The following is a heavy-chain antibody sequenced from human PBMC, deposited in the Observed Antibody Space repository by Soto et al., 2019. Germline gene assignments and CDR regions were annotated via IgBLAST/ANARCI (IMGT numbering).Heavy chain of an antibody. CDR3: AKRSRIFYGMDV. J-gene: IGHJ6*02. Sequence: GGSLRLSCAASGFTFSSYAMSWVRQAPGKGLEWVSAISGSGGSTYYADSVKGRFTISRDNSKNTLYLQMDSLRAEDTAVYYCAKRSRIFYGMDVWGQGTTVTVSS. V-gene: IGHV3-23*01. CDR1: GFTFSSYA. CDR2: ISGSGGST. D-gene: IGHD2-15*01.